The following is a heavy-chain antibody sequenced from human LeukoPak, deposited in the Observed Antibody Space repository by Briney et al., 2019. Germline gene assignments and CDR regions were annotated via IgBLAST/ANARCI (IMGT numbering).Heavy chain of an antibody. V-gene: IGHV3-23*01. CDR3: SKERPEEYYASGSYFDY. D-gene: IGHD3-10*01. Sequence: GGSLRLSCAASGFTFSSYAVSWVRQAPGKGLEWVSGITGSGTTTYYADSVKGRFTISRDNSKYTVYLEMNSLRVEDTAMYYCSKERPEEYYASGSYFDYWGQGTLVTVSS. CDR1: GFTFSSYA. J-gene: IGHJ4*02. CDR2: ITGSGTTT.